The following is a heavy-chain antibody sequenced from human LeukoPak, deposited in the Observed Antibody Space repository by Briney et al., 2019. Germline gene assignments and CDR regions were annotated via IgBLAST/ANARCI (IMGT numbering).Heavy chain of an antibody. J-gene: IGHJ5*02. CDR2: IYTSGST. D-gene: IGHD2-2*01. CDR1: GGSISSGSYY. V-gene: IGHV4-61*02. CDR3: ARAPYLPAATGSWFDP. Sequence: SQTLSLTCTVSGGSISSGSYYWSWIRQPAGKGLEWIGRIYTSGSTNYNPSLKSRVTISVDTSKNQFPLKLSSVTAADTAVYYCARAPYLPAATGSWFDPWGQGTLVTVSS.